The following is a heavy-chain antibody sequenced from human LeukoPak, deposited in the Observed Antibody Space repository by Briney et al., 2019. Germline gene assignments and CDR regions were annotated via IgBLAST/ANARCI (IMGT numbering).Heavy chain of an antibody. D-gene: IGHD3-22*01. J-gene: IGHJ6*03. CDR1: GYTFTGYY. CDR2: INPNSGGT. Sequence: GASVKVSCKASGYTFTGYYMHWVRQAPGQGLEWMGWINPNSGGTNYAQKFQGRVTMTRDTSISTAYMELSRLRSDDTAVYYCARDAYYYDSSGLKYYYYYMDVWGKGTTVTISS. CDR3: ARDAYYYDSSGLKYYYYYMDV. V-gene: IGHV1-2*02.